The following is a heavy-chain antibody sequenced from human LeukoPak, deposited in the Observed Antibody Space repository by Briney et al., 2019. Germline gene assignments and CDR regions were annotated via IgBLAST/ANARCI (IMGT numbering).Heavy chain of an antibody. V-gene: IGHV1-69*01. Sequence: FGTANYAQKFQGRVTITADESTSTAYMELSSLRSEDTAVYYCARGVYEASLRGYSYGWLDPWGQGTLVTVSS. J-gene: IGHJ5*02. CDR2: FGTA. D-gene: IGHD5-18*01. CDR3: ARGVYEASLRGYSYGWLDP.